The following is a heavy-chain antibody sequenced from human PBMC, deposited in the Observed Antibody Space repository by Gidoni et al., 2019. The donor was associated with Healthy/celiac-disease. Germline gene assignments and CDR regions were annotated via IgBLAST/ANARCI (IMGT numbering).Heavy chain of an antibody. CDR1: GFTFSSYA. J-gene: IGHJ1*01. D-gene: IGHD2-8*01. Sequence: EVQLLESGGGLVQPGGSLRLSCAASGFTFSSYAMSWVRQAPGKGLEWVSAISGSGGSTYYADSVKGRFTISRDNSKNTLYLQMNSLRAEDTAVYYCAKDKVGSNGLYQYFQHWGQGTLVTVSS. CDR3: AKDKVGSNGLYQYFQH. V-gene: IGHV3-23*01. CDR2: ISGSGGST.